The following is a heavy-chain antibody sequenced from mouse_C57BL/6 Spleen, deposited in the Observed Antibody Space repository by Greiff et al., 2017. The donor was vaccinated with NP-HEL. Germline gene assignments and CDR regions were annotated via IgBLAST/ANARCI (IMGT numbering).Heavy chain of an antibody. J-gene: IGHJ4*01. CDR1: GYTFTSYW. V-gene: IGHV1-53*01. CDR2: INPSNGGN. D-gene: IGHD2-1*01. Sequence: QVQLQQPGTELVKPGASVKLSCKASGYTFTSYWMHWVKQRPGQGLEWIGNINPSNGGNKYNEKFKSKATLTVDKSSSTAYMQLRSLTSEDSAVYYCASEDYGNLDYYSMDYWGQGTSVTVSS. CDR3: ASEDYGNLDYYSMDY.